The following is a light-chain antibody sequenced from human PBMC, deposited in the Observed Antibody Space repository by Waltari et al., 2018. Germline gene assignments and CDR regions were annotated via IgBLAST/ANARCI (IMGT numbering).Light chain of an antibody. V-gene: IGLV3-1*01. J-gene: IGLJ2*01. CDR2: QHF. CDR1: NLWDQY. Sequence: YELTQPPSVSVSPGQTARIPCSGDNLWDQYTSWYQTQPGQSPVLIIYQHFKRPSGIPERFSDSGAHFGNTATLTIRGTQTMDEADYYCQAWDSNIAVFGGGTKLTVL. CDR3: QAWDSNIAV.